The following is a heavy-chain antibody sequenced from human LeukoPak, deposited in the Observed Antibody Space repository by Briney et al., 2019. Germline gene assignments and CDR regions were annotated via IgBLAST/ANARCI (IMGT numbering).Heavy chain of an antibody. CDR3: ARPSQYGSGTDYYFDS. Sequence: SGGSLKLSCAASGXMFSGSPMHWVRQASGKGLESVGHVRSKANNYATIYAASVKGRFTISRDDSKNTAYLQMNSLKTEDTAVYYCARPSQYGSGTDYYFDSWGQGTLVTVSS. CDR2: VRSKANNYAT. D-gene: IGHD3-10*01. V-gene: IGHV3-73*01. J-gene: IGHJ4*02. CDR1: GXMFSGSP.